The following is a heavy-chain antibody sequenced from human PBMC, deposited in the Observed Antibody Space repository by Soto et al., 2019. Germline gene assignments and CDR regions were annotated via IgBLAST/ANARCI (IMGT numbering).Heavy chain of an antibody. CDR2: IIPIFGTA. Sequence: SVKVSCTASGGTFSSYAISWVRQAPGQGLEWMGGIIPIFGTANYAQKFQGRVTITADESTSTAYMELSSLRSEETAVYYCARWGSSDTADIQPAIYYYDGMDGWGQGNKVTVS. J-gene: IGHJ6*02. D-gene: IGHD5-18*01. V-gene: IGHV1-69*13. CDR3: ARWGSSDTADIQPAIYYYDGMDG. CDR1: GGTFSSYA.